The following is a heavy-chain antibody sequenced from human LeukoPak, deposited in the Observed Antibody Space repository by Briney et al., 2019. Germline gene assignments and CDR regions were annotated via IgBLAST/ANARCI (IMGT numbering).Heavy chain of an antibody. Sequence: SETLSLTCTVSGGSISSYYWSWIRQPPGKGLEWIGYIYYSGSTNYNPSLKSRVTISVDTSKNQFSLKLSSVTAADTAVYYCARGIAVAGRSYYYYYYMDVWGKGTTVTISS. J-gene: IGHJ6*03. CDR3: ARGIAVAGRSYYYYYYMDV. V-gene: IGHV4-59*01. D-gene: IGHD6-19*01. CDR2: IYYSGST. CDR1: GGSISSYY.